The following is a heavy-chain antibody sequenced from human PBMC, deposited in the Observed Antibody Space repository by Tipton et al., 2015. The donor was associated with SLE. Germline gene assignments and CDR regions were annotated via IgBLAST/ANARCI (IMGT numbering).Heavy chain of an antibody. CDR3: VKGVDWFDP. CDR2: VSYSGNS. V-gene: IGHV4-61*01. J-gene: IGHJ5*02. Sequence: TLSLPCTVSGASINSGIFYWSWIRQPPGKGLEWLGYVSYSGNSNHTPSLKSRVTISMDTSKNQFSLKLTSVTAADTAIYYCVKGVDWFDPWGQGTLVTVSS. CDR1: GASINSGIFY.